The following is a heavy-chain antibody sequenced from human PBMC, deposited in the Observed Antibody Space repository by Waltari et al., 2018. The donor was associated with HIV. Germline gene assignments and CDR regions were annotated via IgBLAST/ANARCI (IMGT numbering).Heavy chain of an antibody. V-gene: IGHV4-39*01. D-gene: IGHD1-26*01. CDR3: AMQIVGATRYFDF. CDR1: GGSISSTNYY. Sequence: QLQLQESGPGLVKPSETLSLTCTVSGGSISSTNYYWGWIRQPPGKGLEWIGSIYYSGDTYYNPSLKSRITMSVDTSKNQFSLRLSSVTVADTAAYYCAMQIVGATRYFDFWGQGTLVTVSS. J-gene: IGHJ4*02. CDR2: IYYSGDT.